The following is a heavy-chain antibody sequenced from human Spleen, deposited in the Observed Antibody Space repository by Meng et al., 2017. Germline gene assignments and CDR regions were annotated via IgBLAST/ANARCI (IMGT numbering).Heavy chain of an antibody. V-gene: IGHV4-4*02. Sequence: GQLQGSGPGLVQPSGTRSLTCAVSGGSILISIWWSWVSQFPGKGLEWIGYIFYTGTTNYNPSLKRRVTISVDKSKHQFSLILTSVTAADTATYYCAGVDVDTGVPSWGQGTLVTVSS. J-gene: IGHJ5*02. CDR3: AGVDVDTGVPS. D-gene: IGHD5-18*01. CDR1: GGSILISIW. CDR2: IFYTGTT.